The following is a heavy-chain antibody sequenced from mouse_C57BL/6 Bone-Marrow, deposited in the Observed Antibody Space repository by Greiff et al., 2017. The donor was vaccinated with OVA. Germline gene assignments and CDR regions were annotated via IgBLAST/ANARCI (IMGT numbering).Heavy chain of an antibody. V-gene: IGHV5-6*01. CDR2: ISSGGSYT. CDR1: GFTFSSYG. J-gene: IGHJ3*01. Sequence: EVNVVESGGDLVKPGGSLKLSCAASGFTFSSYGMSWVRQTPDKRLEWVATISSGGSYTYYPDSVKGRFTISRDNAKNTLYLQMSSLKSEDTAMYYCARDGYYWFAYWGQGTLVTVSA. D-gene: IGHD2-3*01. CDR3: ARDGYYWFAY.